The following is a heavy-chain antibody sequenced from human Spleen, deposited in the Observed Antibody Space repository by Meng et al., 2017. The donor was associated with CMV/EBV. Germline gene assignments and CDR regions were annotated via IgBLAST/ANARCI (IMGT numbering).Heavy chain of an antibody. CDR1: GLTFISYA. V-gene: IGHV3-23*05. J-gene: IGHJ4*02. Sequence: GGSLRLSCAASGLTFISYAMSWVRQAPGKGLEWVSLIYRSGTTYFGDSVKGRFTISRDTSKNTVYLQMNSLRAEDTAVYYCARVHIYSNYVGSDYWGQGTLVTVSS. CDR2: IYRSGTT. CDR3: ARVHIYSNYVGSDY. D-gene: IGHD4-11*01.